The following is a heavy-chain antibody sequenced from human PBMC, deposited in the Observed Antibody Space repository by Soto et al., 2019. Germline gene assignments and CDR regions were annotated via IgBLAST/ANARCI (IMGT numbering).Heavy chain of an antibody. J-gene: IGHJ5*02. Sequence: PSETLSLTCTVSGVSLSSYSWNWIRQPPGKGVEWIGYIYYSGSTNYNPSLKSRVTISVDTSKNQFSLKLSSVTAADTAVYYCGRRVRADGVITADNWFDPWGQGTLVTVS. D-gene: IGHD3-10*01. CDR2: IYYSGST. CDR1: GVSLSSYS. V-gene: IGHV4-59*08. CDR3: GRRVRADGVITADNWFDP.